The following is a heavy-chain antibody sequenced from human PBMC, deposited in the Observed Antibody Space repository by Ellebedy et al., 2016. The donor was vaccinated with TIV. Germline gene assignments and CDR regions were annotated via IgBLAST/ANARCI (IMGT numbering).Heavy chain of an antibody. D-gene: IGHD1-26*01. Sequence: GESLKISCAASGFTFRDFAMNWVRQAPGKGLEWVSAISPSGDITYFADSVKGRFTISRDNSQDTVHLQMHSLRAEDTAVYYCTKISGSQPNLFDFWGLGTLITVSS. CDR1: GFTFRDFA. V-gene: IGHV3-23*01. J-gene: IGHJ4*02. CDR2: ISPSGDIT. CDR3: TKISGSQPNLFDF.